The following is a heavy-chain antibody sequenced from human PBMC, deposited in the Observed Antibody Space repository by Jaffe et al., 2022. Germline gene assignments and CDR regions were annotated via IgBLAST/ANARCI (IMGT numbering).Heavy chain of an antibody. CDR1: GFTFSSYE. Sequence: EVQLVESGGGLVQPGGSLRLSCAASGFTFSSYEMNWVRQAPGKGLEWVSYISSSGSTIYYADSVKGRFTISRDNAKNSLYLQMNSLRAEDTAVYYCARSAEKVAATPAQYFQHWGQGTLVTVSS. V-gene: IGHV3-48*03. D-gene: IGHD2-15*01. CDR3: ARSAEKVAATPAQYFQH. J-gene: IGHJ1*01. CDR2: ISSSGSTI.